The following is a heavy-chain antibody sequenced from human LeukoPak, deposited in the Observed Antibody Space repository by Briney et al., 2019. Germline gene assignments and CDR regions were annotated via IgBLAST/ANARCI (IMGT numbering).Heavy chain of an antibody. V-gene: IGHV3-43D*03. J-gene: IGHJ4*02. Sequence: GGSLRLSCAASGFTFDDYAMHWVSQAPGKGLEWVSLISWDGGSTYYADSVKGRFTISRDNSKNSLYLQMNSLRAEDTALYYCAKDATYYYDSSGYYPDYWGQGTLVTVSS. CDR3: AKDATYYYDSSGYYPDY. D-gene: IGHD3-22*01. CDR2: ISWDGGST. CDR1: GFTFDDYA.